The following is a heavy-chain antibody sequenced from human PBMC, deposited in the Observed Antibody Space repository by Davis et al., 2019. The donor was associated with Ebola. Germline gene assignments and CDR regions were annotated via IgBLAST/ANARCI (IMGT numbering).Heavy chain of an antibody. CDR2: INHSGST. D-gene: IGHD5-12*01. Sequence: PSGTLRLSCAVYGASFSAYYWSWIGEPPGKGLEWIGEINHSGSTNYNPSLLSRVTISVTTSKNQFSLRLSSVTAADTAVYYCARGRGGYITHNYYYPMDVWGQGTTVTVSS. CDR1: GASFSAYY. V-gene: IGHV4-34*01. CDR3: ARGRGGYITHNYYYPMDV. J-gene: IGHJ6*02.